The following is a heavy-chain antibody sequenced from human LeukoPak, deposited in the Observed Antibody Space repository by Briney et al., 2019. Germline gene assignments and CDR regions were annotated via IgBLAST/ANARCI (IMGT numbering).Heavy chain of an antibody. CDR1: GFTFSSYG. V-gene: IGHV3-33*01. Sequence: PGGSLRLSCAASGFTFSSYGMHWVRQAPGKGLEWVAVMWYDGSNKYYADSVKGRFTISRDNSKNTLYLQMNSLRAEDTAVYYCARDDRSGYYDSSGYYFHYYYYMDVWGKGTTVTVSS. CDR3: ARDDRSGYYDSSGYYFHYYYYMDV. CDR2: MWYDGSNK. D-gene: IGHD3-22*01. J-gene: IGHJ6*03.